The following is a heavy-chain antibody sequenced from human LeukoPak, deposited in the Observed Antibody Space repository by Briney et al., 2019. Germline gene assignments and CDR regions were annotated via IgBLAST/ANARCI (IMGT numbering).Heavy chain of an antibody. V-gene: IGHV3-21*01. CDR3: ARKYNFWSGLDY. CDR2: IRSSSSFI. D-gene: IGHD3-3*01. CDR1: VLNFNSYS. J-gene: IGHJ4*02. Sequence: GGSLRLSCAASVLNFNSYSMNGVRQAPGKGLEWGSCIRSSSSFIYYADSLKGRFTISSDTAKTSLYLQMNSLRAEDTAVYYCARKYNFWSGLDYWGQGTLVTVSS.